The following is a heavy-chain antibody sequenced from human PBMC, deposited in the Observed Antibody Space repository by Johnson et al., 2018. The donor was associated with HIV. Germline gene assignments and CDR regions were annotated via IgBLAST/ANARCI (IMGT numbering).Heavy chain of an antibody. J-gene: IGHJ3*02. CDR3: AREDVSSGYAGTFDI. CDR1: GLTLTTII. CDR2: ISHDGTTT. V-gene: IGHV3-30*04. Sequence: QVQLVESGGGLVQPGGSLRVSCAVSGLTLTTIIVHWARQAPGKGLEWVSLISHDGTTTAYADSVQGRYTISRDISTNTVYLQMNSLSPEDTAVYYCAREDVSSGYAGTFDIWGQGTMVTVSS. D-gene: IGHD6-19*01.